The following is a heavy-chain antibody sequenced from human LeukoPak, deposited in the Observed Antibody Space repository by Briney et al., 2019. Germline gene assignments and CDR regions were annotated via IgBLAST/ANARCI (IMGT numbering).Heavy chain of an antibody. J-gene: IGHJ4*02. D-gene: IGHD3-22*01. Sequence: SETLSLTCTVSGGSISSYYWSWIRQHPGKGLEWIGYIYYSGSTNYNPSLKSRVTISVDTSKNQFSLKLRSVTAADTAVYYCARDQGTIILGYFDYWGQGTLVTVSS. CDR2: IYYSGST. CDR1: GGSISSYY. V-gene: IGHV4-59*12. CDR3: ARDQGTIILGYFDY.